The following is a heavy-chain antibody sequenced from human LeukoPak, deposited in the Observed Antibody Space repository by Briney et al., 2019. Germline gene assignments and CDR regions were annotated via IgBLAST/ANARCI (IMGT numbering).Heavy chain of an antibody. CDR2: ISSGSSTI. CDR1: GFTFSSYS. J-gene: IGHJ4*02. Sequence: PGGPLRLSCAASGFTFSSYSMNWVRQAPGKGLEWLAYISSGSSTIYYADSVKGRFTTSRDNAKNSLSLQMNSLRAEDTAVYYCARESSGYYDYWGQGTLVTVSS. D-gene: IGHD3-22*01. V-gene: IGHV3-48*04. CDR3: ARESSGYYDY.